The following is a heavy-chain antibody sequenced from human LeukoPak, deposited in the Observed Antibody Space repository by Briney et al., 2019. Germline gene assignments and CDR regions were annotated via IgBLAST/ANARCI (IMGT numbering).Heavy chain of an antibody. Sequence: QPGGSLRLSCAASGFTFSSYAMSWVRQAPGKGLEWVSAISGSGCSTYYADSVKGRFTISRDNSKNTLYLQMNRLRAEDTAVYYCAKWGYIVVVPAAIRDDYWGQGTLVTVSS. CDR3: AKWGYIVVVPAAIRDDY. CDR2: ISGSGCST. CDR1: GFTFSSYA. D-gene: IGHD2-2*01. V-gene: IGHV3-23*01. J-gene: IGHJ4*02.